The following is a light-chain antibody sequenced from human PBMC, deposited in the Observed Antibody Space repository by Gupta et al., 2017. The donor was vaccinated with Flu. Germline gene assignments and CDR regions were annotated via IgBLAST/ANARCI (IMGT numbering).Light chain of an antibody. V-gene: IGLV6-57*03. CDR1: SGSIANNY. CDR2: EHN. CDR3: QCYDGIPWV. Sequence: NFILTHPHSVSESPGKTVTISCTRSSGSIANNYVQWYQQRQGSAPTTVSYEHNQRPYGVPDRFAGSIDSSSNYASPLISGLKTEDEADDYCQCYDGIPWVFGGGTKLTVL. J-gene: IGLJ3*02.